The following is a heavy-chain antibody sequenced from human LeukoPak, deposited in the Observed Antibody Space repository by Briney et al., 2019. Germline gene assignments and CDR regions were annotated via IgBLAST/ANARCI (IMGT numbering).Heavy chain of an antibody. CDR1: GFTFSSYW. D-gene: IGHD2-21*01. Sequence: GGSLRLSCAASGFTFSSYWMHWVRQAPGKGLVWVSRISTDGSSTKYADFVEGRFTISRDNAKNTLYLRMNSLRAEDTAAYYCVRGNFNGGIDHWGQGTLVTVSS. V-gene: IGHV3-74*01. J-gene: IGHJ4*02. CDR2: ISTDGSST. CDR3: VRGNFNGGIDH.